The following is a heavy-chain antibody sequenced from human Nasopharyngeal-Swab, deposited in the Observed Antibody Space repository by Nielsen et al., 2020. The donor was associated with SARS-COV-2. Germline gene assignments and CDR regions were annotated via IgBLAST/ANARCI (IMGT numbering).Heavy chain of an antibody. CDR1: GYTFTGYY. CDR3: ASALGPTTVTIDLDY. V-gene: IGHV1-2*02. D-gene: IGHD4-17*01. CDR2: INPNSGGT. J-gene: IGHJ4*02. Sequence: ASVKVSCKASGYTFTGYYIHWVRQAPGQGLEWMGWINPNSGGTNYAQKFQGRVTMTRDTSISTACMELSRLGSDDTAVYHCASALGPTTVTIDLDYWCQGTLVTVSS.